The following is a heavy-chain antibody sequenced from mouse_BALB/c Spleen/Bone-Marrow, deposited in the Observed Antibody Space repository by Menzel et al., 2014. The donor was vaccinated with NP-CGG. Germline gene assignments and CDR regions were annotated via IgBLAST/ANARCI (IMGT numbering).Heavy chain of an antibody. CDR2: IRNKAKGYTT. CDR1: GFTFTDYY. CDR3: ARDENVGIYWYFDV. Sequence: DVKLVESGGGSVQPGGSLRLSCATSGFTFTDYYMSWVRQPPGKALEWLGFIRNKAKGYTTDYSASVKGRFTISGDNSQGILYLQMNTLRAVDSATYYCARDENVGIYWYFDVWGAGTTVIVSS. J-gene: IGHJ1*01. V-gene: IGHV7-3*02.